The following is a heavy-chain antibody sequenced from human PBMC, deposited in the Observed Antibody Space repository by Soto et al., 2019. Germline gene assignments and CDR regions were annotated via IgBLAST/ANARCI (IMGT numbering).Heavy chain of an antibody. V-gene: IGHV1-69*13. CDR2: IIPIFGTA. D-gene: IGHD6-13*01. CDR1: GGTFSSYA. Sequence: ASVKVSCKASGGTFSSYAISWVRQAPGQGLEWMGGIIPIFGTANYAQKFQGRVTITADESTSTAYMELSSLRSEDTAVYYCARTSPLSIAAAVYWGQGTLVNVSS. CDR3: ARTSPLSIAAAVY. J-gene: IGHJ4*02.